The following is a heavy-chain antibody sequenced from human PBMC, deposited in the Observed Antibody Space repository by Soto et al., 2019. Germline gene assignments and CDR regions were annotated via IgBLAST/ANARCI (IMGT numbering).Heavy chain of an antibody. CDR2: IDHSGST. CDR1: RGSFNAYS. J-gene: IGHJ6*02. CDR3: ARGLRYSGMDV. V-gene: IGHV4-34*01. Sequence: SETLSLTCAVHRGSFNAYSWTWIRQPPGKGLEWIGEIDHSGSTTYNPSLKSRIIMSVDTSKNQFSLNVSSMSAADTAVYYCARGLRYSGMDVWGQGTTVTVSS.